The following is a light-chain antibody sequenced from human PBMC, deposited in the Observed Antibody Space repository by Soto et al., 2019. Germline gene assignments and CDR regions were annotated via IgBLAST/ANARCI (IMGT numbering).Light chain of an antibody. Sequence: DIVMTQSPDSLAVSLGERATLNCKSSQSVLYSSNNNNYLAWYQQKPGQPPKLLIYWASTRESGVPDRFSGSGSRTDFTLTISSLQAEDVAIYYCQQYYSTPWTFGQGTKVVIK. V-gene: IGKV4-1*01. CDR3: QQYYSTPWT. CDR2: WAS. J-gene: IGKJ1*01. CDR1: QSVLYSSNNNNY.